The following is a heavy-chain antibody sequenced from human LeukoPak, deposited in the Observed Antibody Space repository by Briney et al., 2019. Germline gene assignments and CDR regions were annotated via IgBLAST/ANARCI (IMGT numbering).Heavy chain of an antibody. Sequence: PGGSLRLSCTTSGFTFGRFWMSWVRQAPGKGPEWVANIKEDGSERNYVDSVKGRFTISRDNAQNSLYLQLNSLRAADTAVYYCARDLDVETDAMPGGYWGQGTLVTVSS. V-gene: IGHV3-7*01. CDR2: IKEDGSER. CDR3: ARDLDVETDAMPGGY. CDR1: GFTFGRFW. J-gene: IGHJ4*02. D-gene: IGHD2-2*01.